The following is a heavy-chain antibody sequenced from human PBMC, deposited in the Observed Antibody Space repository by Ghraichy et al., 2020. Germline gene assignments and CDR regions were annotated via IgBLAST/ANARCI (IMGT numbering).Heavy chain of an antibody. CDR1: GFTFSSYA. J-gene: IGHJ4*02. CDR3: AKDQRSIAAVGY. D-gene: IGHD6-6*01. Sequence: GVLNISCAASGFTFSSYAMSWVRQAPGKGLEWVSAISGSGGSTYYADSVKGRFTISRDNSKNTLYLQMNSLRAEDTAVYYCAKDQRSIAAVGYWGQGTLVTVSS. V-gene: IGHV3-23*01. CDR2: ISGSGGST.